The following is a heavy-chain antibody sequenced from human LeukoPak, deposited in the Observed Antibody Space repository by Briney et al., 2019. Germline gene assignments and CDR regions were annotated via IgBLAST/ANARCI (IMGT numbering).Heavy chain of an antibody. Sequence: ASVKVSCKASGYTFTRYYMHWVRQAPGQGLEWMGIINPSGGSTSYAQKFQGRVTMTRDTSTSTVYMELSSLRSEATAVYYCAREEAVGAKFRHAFDIWGQGTMVTVSS. V-gene: IGHV1-46*01. J-gene: IGHJ3*02. CDR3: AREEAVGAKFRHAFDI. D-gene: IGHD1-26*01. CDR2: INPSGGST. CDR1: GYTFTRYY.